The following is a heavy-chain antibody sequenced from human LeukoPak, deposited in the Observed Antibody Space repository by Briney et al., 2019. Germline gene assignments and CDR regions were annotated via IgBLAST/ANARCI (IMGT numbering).Heavy chain of an antibody. D-gene: IGHD6-25*01. CDR2: MYAGSNT. CDR3: ARGAAAGMGGHDAFDI. Sequence: GGSLRLSCTASGFTVRTNYMNWVRQAPGKGLEWVSLMYAGSNTYYADSVEGRFTTSKDTSKNKLFLQMNSLRVEDTAVYYCARGAAAGMGGHDAFDIWGQGTMVTVSS. J-gene: IGHJ3*02. V-gene: IGHV3-53*01. CDR1: GFTVRTNY.